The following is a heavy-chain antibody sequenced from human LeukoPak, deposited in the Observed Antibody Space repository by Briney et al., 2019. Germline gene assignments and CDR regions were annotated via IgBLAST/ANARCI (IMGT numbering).Heavy chain of an antibody. V-gene: IGHV4-4*07. CDR2: IYTSGST. D-gene: IGHD6-13*01. Sequence: PSETLSLTCTVSGGSISSYYWSWIRQPAGKELEWIGRIYTSGSTNYNPSLKSRVTMSVDTSKNQFSLKLSSVTAADTAVYYCARDDIAAAGSAFDIWGQGTMVTVSS. CDR3: ARDDIAAAGSAFDI. J-gene: IGHJ3*02. CDR1: GGSISSYY.